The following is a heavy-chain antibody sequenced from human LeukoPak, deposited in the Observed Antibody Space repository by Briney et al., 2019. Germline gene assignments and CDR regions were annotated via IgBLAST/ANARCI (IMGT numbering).Heavy chain of an antibody. CDR3: ARDRPDDIVVVPAAPDAFDI. CDR1: GGTFSSYA. CDR2: IIPIFGTA. Sequence: GASVKVSCKASGGTFSSYAISWVRQAPGQGLEWMGGIIPIFGTANYAQKFQGRVTITTDESTSTAYMELSSLGSEDTAVYYCARDRPDDIVVVPAAPDAFDIWGQGTMVTVSS. D-gene: IGHD2-2*01. J-gene: IGHJ3*02. V-gene: IGHV1-69*05.